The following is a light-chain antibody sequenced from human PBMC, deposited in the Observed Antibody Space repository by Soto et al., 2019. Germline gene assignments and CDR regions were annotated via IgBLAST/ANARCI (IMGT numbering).Light chain of an antibody. V-gene: IGKV1-5*03. J-gene: IGKJ1*01. CDR1: QTISSW. Sequence: DSRMTQSPSTLSGSVGARVTITCRASQTISSWLAWYQQKPGKAPKLLIYKASTLKSGVPSRFSGSGSGTEFTLTISSLQPDDFATYYCQHYNSYSEAFGQGGKADIK. CDR3: QHYNSYSEA. CDR2: KAS.